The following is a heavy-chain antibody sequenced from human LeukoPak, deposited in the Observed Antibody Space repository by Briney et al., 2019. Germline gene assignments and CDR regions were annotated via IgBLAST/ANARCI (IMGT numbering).Heavy chain of an antibody. J-gene: IGHJ3*02. CDR3: AKDPVLVGATPDAFDI. D-gene: IGHD1-26*01. V-gene: IGHV3-30*02. Sequence: GGSLRLSCAAPGFTFSSYGMHWVRQAPGKGLEWVAFIRFDGSDKNYADSVKGRFTISRDNSKNTLFLQMNSLRGEDTAVYYCAKDPVLVGATPDAFDIWGQGTMVTVSS. CDR2: IRFDGSDK. CDR1: GFTFSSYG.